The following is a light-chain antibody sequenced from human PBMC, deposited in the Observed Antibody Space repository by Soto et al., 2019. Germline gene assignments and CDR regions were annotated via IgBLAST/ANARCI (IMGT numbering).Light chain of an antibody. CDR2: DAS. J-gene: IGKJ2*01. Sequence: DIQMTQSPSPLSASVGDRVTITCRASQSIGNWLAWYQQKPGKAPKLLIYDASTLEGGVSSGFSGSGSGTEFTLTISSLRPDDFATYYCQHYDTFPYTFGQGTKVDIK. V-gene: IGKV1-5*01. CDR3: QHYDTFPYT. CDR1: QSIGNW.